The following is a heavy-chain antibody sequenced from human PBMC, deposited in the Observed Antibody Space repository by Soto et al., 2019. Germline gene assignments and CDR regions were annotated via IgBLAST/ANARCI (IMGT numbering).Heavy chain of an antibody. D-gene: IGHD3-10*02. V-gene: IGHV1-2*02. CDR3: ARNMDYYYGRGSGNGHGV. CDR1: GYTFTAYH. J-gene: IGHJ6*02. CDR2: INPKFGDT. Sequence: QVRLVQSGAEVKEPGDSVRVSCEASGYTFTAYHIHWVRQAPGQGLEWMGWINPKFGDTGYAQDFQGRVSMTSDMSISTVYMELSRLTSXDTAIYYCARNMDYYYGRGSGNGHGVWGQGTTVTVFS.